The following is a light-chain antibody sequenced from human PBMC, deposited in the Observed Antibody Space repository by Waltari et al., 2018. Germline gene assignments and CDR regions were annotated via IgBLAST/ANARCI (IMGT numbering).Light chain of an antibody. CDR1: SGSGSTTSY. CDR3: SMYMGSGIWV. V-gene: IGLV8-61*01. J-gene: IGLJ3*02. Sequence: QTLVAQQPSLSVSPGGTVALTCTLSSGSGSTTSYATWYRQTPGQAPRTLVYNGRSRSFGVPDRFSGSVPGNKAALTITGAQADDESDYFCSMYMGSGIWVFGGGTQLTVL. CDR2: NGR.